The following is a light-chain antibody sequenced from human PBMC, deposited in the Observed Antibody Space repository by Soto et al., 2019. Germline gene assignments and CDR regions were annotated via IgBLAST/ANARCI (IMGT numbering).Light chain of an antibody. CDR1: SSDVGGYNY. CDR2: DVS. CDR3: SSYTSSRTVV. J-gene: IGLJ2*01. V-gene: IGLV2-14*01. Sequence: QSALTQPASVSGSPGQSITISCTGTSSDVGGYNYVSWYQQHPGKAPKLMIYDVSNRPSGVSNRFSGYKSGNTASLTISGLQAQDDAPYSRSSYTSSRTVVFGGGTKLTVL.